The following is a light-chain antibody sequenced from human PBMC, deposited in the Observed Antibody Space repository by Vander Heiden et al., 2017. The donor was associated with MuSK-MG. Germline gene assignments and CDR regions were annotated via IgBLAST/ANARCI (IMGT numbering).Light chain of an antibody. CDR3: AAWDDSLSGPV. Sequence: QSVLTQPPSASGTPGQRVTISCSGSSSNIGSNYVYWYQQLPGTAPKLLIDRNNQRPSGVPDRFSGSKSGTSASLAISGLWSEDEADYYCAAWDDSLSGPVFGGGTKLTVL. V-gene: IGLV1-47*03. CDR2: RNN. CDR1: SSNIGSNY. J-gene: IGLJ2*01.